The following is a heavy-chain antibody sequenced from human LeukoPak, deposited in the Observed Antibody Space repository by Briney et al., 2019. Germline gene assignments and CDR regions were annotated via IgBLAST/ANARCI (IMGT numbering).Heavy chain of an antibody. CDR1: GGSISSSNW. CDR3: ARDLLYYYGSGSYYPTEIDY. Sequence: TSSGTLSLTCAVSGGSISSSNWWSWVRQPPGKGLEWIGSIYYSGSTYYNPSLKSRVTISVDTSKNQFSLKLSSVTAADTAVYYCARDLLYYYGSGSYYPTEIDYWGQGTLVTVSS. D-gene: IGHD3-10*01. J-gene: IGHJ4*02. CDR2: IYYSGST. V-gene: IGHV4-4*02.